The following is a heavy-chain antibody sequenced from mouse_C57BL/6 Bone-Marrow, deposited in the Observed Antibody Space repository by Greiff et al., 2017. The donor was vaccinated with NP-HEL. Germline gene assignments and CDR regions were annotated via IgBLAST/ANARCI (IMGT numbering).Heavy chain of an antibody. D-gene: IGHD2-10*02. J-gene: IGHJ3*01. V-gene: IGHV1-64*01. CDR2: IHPNSGST. CDR1: GYTFTSYW. CDR3: ARESGYGNQPFAY. Sequence: VQLQQPGAELVKPGASVKLSCKASGYTFTSYWMHWVKQRPGQGLEWIGMIHPNSGSTNYNEKFKSKATLTVDKSSSTAYMQLRSLTSEDSAVYYGARESGYGNQPFAYWGQGTLVTVSA.